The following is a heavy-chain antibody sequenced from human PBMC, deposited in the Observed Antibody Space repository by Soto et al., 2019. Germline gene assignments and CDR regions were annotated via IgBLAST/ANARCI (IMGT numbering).Heavy chain of an antibody. J-gene: IGHJ5*02. CDR1: GFTFSNYG. D-gene: IGHD3-16*01. V-gene: IGHV3-23*01. CDR3: AKRLGLATIGAVGS. CDR2: ISGSGGAT. Sequence: EVQLLESGGGLVQPGGSLRLSCAASGFTFSNYGMSWVRQAPGKGLEWVSGISGSGGATYYADSVKGRFTISRDNSKNTLYLQMDSLRVEDTAVYYCAKRLGLATIGAVGSWGQGTLVTVSS.